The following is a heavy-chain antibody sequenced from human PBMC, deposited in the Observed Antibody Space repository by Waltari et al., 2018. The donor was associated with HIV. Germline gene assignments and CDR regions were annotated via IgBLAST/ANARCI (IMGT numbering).Heavy chain of an antibody. D-gene: IGHD2-8*01. CDR3: TKGMYANQDYFDN. V-gene: IGHV5-51*03. J-gene: IGHJ4*02. CDR2: IYPGDSDT. Sequence: EVQLVQSGAEVKKPGESLKVSCKGSGYRFAPYWIGWVRQMPGKGLEWMGIIYPGDSDTRYSPSFQGQVTISADKSIRTAYLQWSSLKASDTAMYYCTKGMYANQDYFDNWGQGTLVTVSS. CDR1: GYRFAPYW.